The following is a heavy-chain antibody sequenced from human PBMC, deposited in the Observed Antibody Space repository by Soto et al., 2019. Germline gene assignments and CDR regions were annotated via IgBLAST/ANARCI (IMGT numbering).Heavy chain of an antibody. J-gene: IGHJ6*02. CDR3: ARDLAYYDILTGYYTKSGPPDV. CDR2: IIPIFGTA. D-gene: IGHD3-9*01. V-gene: IGHV1-69*13. CDR1: GGTFSSYA. Sequence: ASVKVSCKASGGTFSSYAISWVRQAPGQGLEWMGGIIPIFGTANYAQKFQGRVTITADESTSTAYMELSSLRSEDTAVYYCARDLAYYDILTGYYTKSGPPDVWGQGTTVTVSS.